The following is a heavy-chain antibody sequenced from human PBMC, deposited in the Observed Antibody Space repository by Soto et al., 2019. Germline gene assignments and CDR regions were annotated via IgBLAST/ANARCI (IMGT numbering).Heavy chain of an antibody. D-gene: IGHD6-19*01. CDR2: ISYDGGNK. CDR3: VAGQYFFDY. Sequence: QVQLVESGGGVVQPGRSLRLSCAASGFTFSSYGMQWVRQAPGKGLEWVAVISYDGGNKYYADSVKDRFTISRDNSKSTLYLQMNSLRADDTAVYYCVAGQYFFDYCGQGTLVTVSS. CDR1: GFTFSSYG. V-gene: IGHV3-30*03. J-gene: IGHJ4*02.